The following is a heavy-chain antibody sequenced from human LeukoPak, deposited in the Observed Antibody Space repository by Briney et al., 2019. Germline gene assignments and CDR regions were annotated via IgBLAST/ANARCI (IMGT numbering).Heavy chain of an antibody. CDR3: AELGITMIGGV. V-gene: IGHV3-48*03. D-gene: IGHD3-10*02. CDR2: ISSSGSTI. CDR1: GFSLSSYE. Sequence: GGSLRLSCAASGFSLSSYEMNWVRQAPGKGLEWVSYISSSGSTIYYADSVKGRFTISRDNAKNSLYLQMNSLRAEDTAVYYCAELGITMIGGVWGKGTTVTISS. J-gene: IGHJ6*04.